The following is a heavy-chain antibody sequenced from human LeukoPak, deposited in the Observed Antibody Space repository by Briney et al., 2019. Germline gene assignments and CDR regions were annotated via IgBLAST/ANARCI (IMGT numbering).Heavy chain of an antibody. CDR1: GFSFDAYA. CDR2: INAGGSYT. CDR3: AKGRRGFYDSSGYFYIFDY. Sequence: GGSLRISCAASGFSFDAYAMSWVRQAPGKGLEWVSSINAGGSYTYYADSVKGRFTISRDNSKNTLYLQMNSLRAEDTAVYYCAKGRRGFYDSSGYFYIFDYWGQGTLVTVSS. V-gene: IGHV3-23*01. D-gene: IGHD3-22*01. J-gene: IGHJ4*02.